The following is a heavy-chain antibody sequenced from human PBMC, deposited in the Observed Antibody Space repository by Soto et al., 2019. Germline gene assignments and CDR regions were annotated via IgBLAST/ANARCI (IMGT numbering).Heavy chain of an antibody. CDR2: MYSGGDT. CDR1: GLTVSGNY. Sequence: EVQLVESGGGLVQPGGSLRLSCAASGLTVSGNYMTWVRQAPGKGLEWVSVMYSGGDTHYADSVKGRFIISRDTSKYAVYLQMNSLRAEDTAVYYCARDRRERQLLEYHYYGLDVWGQGTAVSVSS. V-gene: IGHV3-66*01. J-gene: IGHJ6*02. CDR3: ARDRRERQLLEYHYYGLDV. D-gene: IGHD6-6*01.